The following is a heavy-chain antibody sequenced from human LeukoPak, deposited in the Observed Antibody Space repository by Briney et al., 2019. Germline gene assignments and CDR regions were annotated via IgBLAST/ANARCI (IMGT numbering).Heavy chain of an antibody. CDR3: ARDGPVPATADAFDF. D-gene: IGHD2-2*01. CDR2: IYPGDSDI. V-gene: IGHV5-51*01. Sequence: PGESLKISCKGSGYSFTNYWIGWVRQMPGKGLEWMGIIYPGDSDIRNSPSFQDQVTISADKSISTVYLQWSSLKASDTAMYYCARDGPVPATADAFDFWGQGTMVTVSS. CDR1: GYSFTNYW. J-gene: IGHJ3*01.